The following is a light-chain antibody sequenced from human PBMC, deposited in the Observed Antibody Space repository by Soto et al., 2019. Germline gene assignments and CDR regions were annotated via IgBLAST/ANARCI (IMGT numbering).Light chain of an antibody. CDR2: DAS. CDR3: QQYNSYSGT. J-gene: IGKJ1*01. CDR1: QSISSW. V-gene: IGKV1-5*01. Sequence: DIQMTQSPSTLSASVGDRVTITCRASQSISSWLAWYQQKPGKAPKLLIYDASSFESGVPSRFIGSGSGTEFHLTISSLQPDDFATYYCQQYNSYSGTFGQGTKVEIK.